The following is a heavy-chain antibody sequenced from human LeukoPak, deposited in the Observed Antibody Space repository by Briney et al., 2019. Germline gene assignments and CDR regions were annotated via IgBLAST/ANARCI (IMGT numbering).Heavy chain of an antibody. D-gene: IGHD6-6*01. CDR2: IYHSGST. V-gene: IGHV4-30-2*01. Sequence: SQTLSLTCTVSGGSISSGGYYWSWIRQPPGKGLEWIGYIYHSGSTYYNPSLKSRVTISVDRSKNQFSLKLSSVTAADTAVYYCARATPSSDAFDIWGQGTMVTVSS. CDR3: ARATPSSDAFDI. J-gene: IGHJ3*02. CDR1: GGSISSGGYY.